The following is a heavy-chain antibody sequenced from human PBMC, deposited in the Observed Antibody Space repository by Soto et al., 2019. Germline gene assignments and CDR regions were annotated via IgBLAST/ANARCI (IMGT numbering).Heavy chain of an antibody. CDR3: TRRFSYGSGKYGIDL. V-gene: IGHV4-61*05. CDR2: ISNSGNT. D-gene: IGHD3-10*01. Sequence: QLQLQESGPGLVKPSETLSLTCSVSGGSISNNFYYWNWIRQSPGKDLAWIGYISNSGNTAYNPSLNSRGTISVDKPKNQFSLKLSSVTAADTAIYYCTRRFSYGSGKYGIDLWGQGTTVTVSS. J-gene: IGHJ6*02. CDR1: GGSISNNFYY.